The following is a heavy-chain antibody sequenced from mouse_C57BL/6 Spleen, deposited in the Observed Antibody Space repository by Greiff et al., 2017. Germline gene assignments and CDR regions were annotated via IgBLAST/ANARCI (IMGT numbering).Heavy chain of an antibody. CDR1: GISITTGNYR. D-gene: IGHD2-1*01. Sequence: EVQVVESGPGLVKPSQTVFLTCTVTGISITTGNYRWSWIRQFPGNKLEWIGYIYYSGTITYNPSLTSRTTLTRDTPKNQFFREVNSLTAEDTATYYCARDRDGNYEGVMDYWGQGTSVTVSS. V-gene: IGHV3-5*01. J-gene: IGHJ4*01. CDR2: IYYSGTI. CDR3: ARDRDGNYEGVMDY.